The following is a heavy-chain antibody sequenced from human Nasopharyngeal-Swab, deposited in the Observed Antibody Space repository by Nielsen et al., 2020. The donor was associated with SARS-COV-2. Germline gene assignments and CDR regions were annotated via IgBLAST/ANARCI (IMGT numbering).Heavy chain of an antibody. CDR1: GFIFSASA. J-gene: IGHJ4*02. CDR2: IGDKDHNYAT. Sequence: GESLKISCAASGFIFSASAIHWARQASGKGLEWVGRIGDKDHNYATTYGASVQGRFTISRDYSKNTAFLQMDSLKTEDTALYYCTTDFYFDYWGQGTLVTVSS. CDR3: TTDFYFDY. V-gene: IGHV3-73*01.